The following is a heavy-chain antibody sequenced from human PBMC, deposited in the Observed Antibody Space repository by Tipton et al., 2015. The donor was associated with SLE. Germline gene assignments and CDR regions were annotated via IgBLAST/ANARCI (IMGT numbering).Heavy chain of an antibody. CDR2: IYYIWTT. CDR1: GGSISSGGYY. V-gene: IGHV4-31*03. D-gene: IGHD5-12*01. CDR3: ARRVTTIDDDAFDI. J-gene: IGHJ3*02. Sequence: TLSLTCTVSGGSISSGGYYWSWIRQLPGKGLEWIGYIYYIWTTYYSPSLKSRIIISIDTSKNQFSLNLRSVTAADTAVYYCARRVTTIDDDAFDIWGHGTMVTVSS.